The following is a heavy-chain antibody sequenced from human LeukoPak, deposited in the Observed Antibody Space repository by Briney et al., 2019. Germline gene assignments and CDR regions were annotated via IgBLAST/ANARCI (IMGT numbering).Heavy chain of an antibody. J-gene: IGHJ6*03. Sequence: QTSETLSLTCTVSGGSITTNNYYWSWIRQPAGKGLEWIGRIYTSGSTNYNPSLKSRVTMSVDTSKNQFSLRLSSVTAADTAVYYCARAWKGYSSGWNYYYYYMDVWGKGTTVTISS. CDR2: IYTSGST. CDR3: ARAWKGYSSGWNYYYYYMDV. CDR1: GGSITTNNYY. V-gene: IGHV4-61*02. D-gene: IGHD6-19*01.